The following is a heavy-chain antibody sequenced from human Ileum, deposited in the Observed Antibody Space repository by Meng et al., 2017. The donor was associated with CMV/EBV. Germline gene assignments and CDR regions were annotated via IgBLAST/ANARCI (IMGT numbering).Heavy chain of an antibody. V-gene: IGHV1-69*05. Sequence: SCKASGGTFSRYPISWVRQAPGQGLEWMGGIIPIFGTTNYAQKFQGRVTITTDESTSTAYMELSSLRSDDTAVYYCARGAATNWFDPWGQGTLVTVSS. J-gene: IGHJ5*02. CDR1: GGTFSRYP. CDR2: IIPIFGTT. CDR3: ARGAATNWFDP. D-gene: IGHD2-15*01.